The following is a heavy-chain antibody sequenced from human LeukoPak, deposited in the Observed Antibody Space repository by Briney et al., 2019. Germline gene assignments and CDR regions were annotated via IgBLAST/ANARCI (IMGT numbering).Heavy chain of an antibody. V-gene: IGHV1-8*03. D-gene: IGHD6-13*01. CDR3: ARGASSWHAEWYFDL. CDR1: GYTFTSYD. CDR2: MNPNSGNT. Sequence: ASVKVSCKASGYTFTSYDINWVRQATGQGLEWMGWMNPNSGNTGYAQKFQGRVTITRNTSISTAYMELSSLRSEDTAVYYCARGASSWHAEWYFDLWGRGTLVTVSS. J-gene: IGHJ2*01.